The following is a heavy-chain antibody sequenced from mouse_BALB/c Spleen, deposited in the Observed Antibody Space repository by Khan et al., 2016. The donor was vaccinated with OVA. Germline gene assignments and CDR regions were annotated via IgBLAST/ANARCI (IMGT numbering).Heavy chain of an antibody. CDR3: TLYAYDPIHY. CDR2: IDPETGGT. D-gene: IGHD1-1*01. J-gene: IGHJ4*01. V-gene: IGHV1-15*01. CDR1: GYTFTDDE. Sequence: QFPLPPSLAALVRPGASVTLSCKASGYTFTDDEMQWVKQTPVHGLEWIGAIDPETGGTAYNQKFKGKATLTADKSSSTAYMELRSLTSEDSALYYCTLYAYDPIHYLGQRTSVPVSS.